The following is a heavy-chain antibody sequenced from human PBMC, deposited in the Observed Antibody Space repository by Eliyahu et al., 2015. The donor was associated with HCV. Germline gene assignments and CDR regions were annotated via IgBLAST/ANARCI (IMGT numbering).Heavy chain of an antibody. CDR3: AKDIYDFWSGYPTIDY. J-gene: IGHJ4*02. CDR2: IGGDGGSP. CDR1: GFSFDKFI. D-gene: IGHD3-3*01. Sequence: EVQLVESGGVVVQPGGSLRLSCVASGFSFDKFIMHWVRQVPGKGLGWVSLIGGDGGSPYYIDSVKGRFTISRDNSKNSLYLEMNSLRAEDTALYYCAKDIYDFWSGYPTIDYWGRGTLVTVSS. V-gene: IGHV3-43*01.